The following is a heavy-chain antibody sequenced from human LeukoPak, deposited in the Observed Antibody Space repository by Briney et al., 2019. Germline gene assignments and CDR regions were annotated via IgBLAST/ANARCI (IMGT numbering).Heavy chain of an antibody. CDR3: ARGCNDYNNRVYFYYMDI. J-gene: IGHJ6*03. D-gene: IGHD4-11*01. V-gene: IGHV4-59*11. Sequence: KTSETLSLTCTVSVASISDHYWSWIRQSPGKGLEWIGYIYNSGYFYNSGCTNYNPSLKSRVTRLGDPSKHQFSLKMDCVTAADTAVYYCARGCNDYNNRVYFYYMDICGKGTTVTVSS. CDR2: IYNSGYFYNSGCT. CDR1: VASISDHY.